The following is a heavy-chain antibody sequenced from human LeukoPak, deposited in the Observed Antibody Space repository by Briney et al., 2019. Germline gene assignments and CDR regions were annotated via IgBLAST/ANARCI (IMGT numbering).Heavy chain of an antibody. CDR2: IWYVGSNK. D-gene: IGHD6-19*01. CDR1: GFTFSSYG. CDR3: ARDISGWYSGGYFRMDV. V-gene: IGHV3-33*01. Sequence: GGSLRLSCAASGFTFSSYGMHWVRQAPGKGLEWVAVIWYVGSNKYYADSVKGRFTISRDNSKNTLYLQMNSLRAEDTAVYYCARDISGWYSGGYFRMDVWGQGTTVTVSS. J-gene: IGHJ6*02.